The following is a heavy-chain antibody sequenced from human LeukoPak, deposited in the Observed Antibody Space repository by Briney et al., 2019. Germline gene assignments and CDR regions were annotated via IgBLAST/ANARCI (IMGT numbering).Heavy chain of an antibody. V-gene: IGHV3-7*01. CDR1: GFTFTTHW. D-gene: IGHD1-26*01. CDR2: IHQDGSDK. J-gene: IGHJ4*02. Sequence: GGSLRLSCVASGFTFTTHWMSWVRQAPGKGLEWVANIHQDGSDKYYVDSVKGRFTISRDNAKNSLYLQMNSLRAEDTAVYFCAGYGGSYLDYWGQGTLVTVSS. CDR3: AGYGGSYLDY.